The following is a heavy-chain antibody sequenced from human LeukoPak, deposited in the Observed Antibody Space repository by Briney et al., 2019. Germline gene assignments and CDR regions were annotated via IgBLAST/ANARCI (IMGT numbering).Heavy chain of an antibody. Sequence: GAPVKVSCKASGYTFTGYYMHWVRQATGQGLEWIGWLNPNTGHTDFAQKFQGRVTMTRNTSIDTAYMEVHSLRSEDTAVYYCVRESGHSSTWQEGFNGMDVWGQGTTVTVSS. CDR3: VRESGHSSTWQEGFNGMDV. V-gene: IGHV1-8*02. CDR2: LNPNTGHT. J-gene: IGHJ6*02. CDR1: GYTFTGYY. D-gene: IGHD6-13*01.